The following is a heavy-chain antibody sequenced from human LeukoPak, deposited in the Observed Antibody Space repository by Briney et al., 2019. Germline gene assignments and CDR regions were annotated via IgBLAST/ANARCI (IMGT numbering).Heavy chain of an antibody. Sequence: KPSETLSLTCAVYGGSFSGYYWSWIRQPPGKGLEWIGEINHSGSTNYNPSLKSRVTISVDTSKNQFSLKLSSVTAADTAVYYCARGTGYSTALWGQGTLVTVSS. V-gene: IGHV4-34*01. D-gene: IGHD6-13*01. CDR3: ARGTGYSTAL. CDR1: GGSFSGYY. J-gene: IGHJ4*02. CDR2: INHSGST.